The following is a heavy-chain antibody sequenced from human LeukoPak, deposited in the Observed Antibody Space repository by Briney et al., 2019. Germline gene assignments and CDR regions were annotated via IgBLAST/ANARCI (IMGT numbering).Heavy chain of an antibody. D-gene: IGHD6-19*01. CDR2: IIPIFGTA. CDR3: AIRSGWYSYYYYMDV. Sequence: GASVKVSCKASGGTFSSYAISWVRQAPGQGLEWMGGIIPIFGTANYAQKFQGRVTITADESTSTAYMELSSLRSEDTAVYYCAIRSGWYSYYYYMDVWGKGTTVTISS. CDR1: GGTFSSYA. J-gene: IGHJ6*03. V-gene: IGHV1-69*13.